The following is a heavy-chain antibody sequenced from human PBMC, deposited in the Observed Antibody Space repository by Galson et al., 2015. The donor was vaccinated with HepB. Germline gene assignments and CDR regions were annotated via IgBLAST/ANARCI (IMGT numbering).Heavy chain of an antibody. J-gene: IGHJ4*02. CDR2: INGRGNPI. CDR3: ARVGSGSGQNSFFDS. D-gene: IGHD6-25*01. CDR1: GFSFSGYS. Sequence: SLRLSCAASGFSFSGYSMNWVRQAPEKGLEWIAYINGRGNPIYYADSVKGRFTISRDNARNSLYLQMNSLTAEDTAVYYCARVGSGSGQNSFFDSWGQGTLVTVSS. V-gene: IGHV3-48*01.